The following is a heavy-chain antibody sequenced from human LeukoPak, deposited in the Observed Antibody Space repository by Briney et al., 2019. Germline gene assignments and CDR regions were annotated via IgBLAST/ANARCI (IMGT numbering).Heavy chain of an antibody. V-gene: IGHV4-61*02. Sequence: SETLSLTCTVSGGSISSGSYYWSWIRQPAGKGLEWIGRIYTSGSTNYNPSLKSRVTISVDTSKNQFSLKLSSVTAADTAVYYCARSGYSSSWYLDYYYYMDVWGKGTTVTVSS. D-gene: IGHD6-13*01. CDR2: IYTSGST. J-gene: IGHJ6*03. CDR1: GGSISSGSYY. CDR3: ARSGYSSSWYLDYYYYMDV.